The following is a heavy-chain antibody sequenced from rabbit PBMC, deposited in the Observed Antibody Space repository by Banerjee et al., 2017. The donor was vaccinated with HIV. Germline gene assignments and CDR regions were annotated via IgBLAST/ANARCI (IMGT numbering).Heavy chain of an antibody. Sequence: QEQLVESGGGLVQPEGSLTLTCKASGSDISSNAMCWVRQAPGKGLELIACIYSSNGDKWYASWVNGRFTISSSTSLNTVDLKMTSLTAADTATYFCASTYYTYGYAGYAYAPFNLWGPGTLVTVS. CDR1: GSDISSNA. J-gene: IGHJ4*01. D-gene: IGHD6-1*01. V-gene: IGHV1S47*01. CDR3: ASTYYTYGYAGYAYAPFNL. CDR2: IYSSNGDK.